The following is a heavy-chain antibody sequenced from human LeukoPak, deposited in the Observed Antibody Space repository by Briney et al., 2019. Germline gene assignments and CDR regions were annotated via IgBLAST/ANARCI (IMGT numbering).Heavy chain of an antibody. Sequence: GGSLRLSCEASGLIFSDYWMHWVRQAPGRGLEYVSAISADGGTTDYLNSVKGRFTISRDNSKNTLYLQMGRLRSDDTAIYYCARGRGGPPFDFWGQGTVVTVAS. V-gene: IGHV3-64*01. CDR1: GLIFSDYW. D-gene: IGHD3-10*01. CDR3: ARGRGGPPFDF. CDR2: ISADGGTT. J-gene: IGHJ4*02.